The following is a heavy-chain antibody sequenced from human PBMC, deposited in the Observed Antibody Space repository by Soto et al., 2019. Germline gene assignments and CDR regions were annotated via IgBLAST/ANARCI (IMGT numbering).Heavy chain of an antibody. J-gene: IGHJ4*02. CDR1: GFTFSSYA. Sequence: GGSLRLSCAASGFTFSSYAMSWVRQAPGKGLEWVSAISGSGGSTYYADSVKGRFTISRDNSKNTLYLQMNSLRAEDTAVYYCARMGSWYVDYFDYWGQGTLVTVSS. D-gene: IGHD6-13*01. V-gene: IGHV3-23*01. CDR3: ARMGSWYVDYFDY. CDR2: ISGSGGST.